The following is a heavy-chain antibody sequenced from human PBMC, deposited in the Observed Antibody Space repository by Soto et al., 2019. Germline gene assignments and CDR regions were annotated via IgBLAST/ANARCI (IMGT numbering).Heavy chain of an antibody. D-gene: IGHD6-13*01. CDR2: ISAYNGNT. V-gene: IGHV1-18*01. J-gene: IGHJ3*02. Sequence: ASVKVSCKASGYTFTSYGISWVRQAPGQGLEWMGWISAYNGNTNYAQKLQGRVTMTTDTSTSTACMELRSLRSDDTAVYYCARDYSSSWTDAFDIWGQGTMVTVSS. CDR1: GYTFTSYG. CDR3: ARDYSSSWTDAFDI.